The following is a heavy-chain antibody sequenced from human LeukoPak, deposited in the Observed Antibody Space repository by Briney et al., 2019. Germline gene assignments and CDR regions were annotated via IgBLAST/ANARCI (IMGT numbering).Heavy chain of an antibody. D-gene: IGHD3-10*01. Sequence: SETLSLTCTVSGVSISSYYWSWIRQPAGNGLEWIGRIYTSGSTNYNPSLKSRVTMSVDTSKNHFSLKLSSVTAADTAVYYCARDYYGIYYFDYWGQGTLVTVSS. J-gene: IGHJ4*02. CDR1: GVSISSYY. V-gene: IGHV4-4*07. CDR2: IYTSGST. CDR3: ARDYYGIYYFDY.